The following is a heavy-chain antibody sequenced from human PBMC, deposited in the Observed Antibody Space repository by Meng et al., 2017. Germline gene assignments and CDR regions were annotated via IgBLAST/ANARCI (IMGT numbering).Heavy chain of an antibody. CDR3: ARDLTDGIAAAVPPNYFDY. J-gene: IGHJ4*02. Sequence: LQDAGLVARRPRGRLPTTSPRLAGSIIVSTVLSGVRQPPWKGLEWIGEIYQSGSTNYNPSLKSRVTISVDKSKNQFSLKLSSVTAADTAVYYCARDLTDGIAAAVPPNYFDYWGQGTLVTVSS. CDR1: AGSIIVSTV. D-gene: IGHD6-13*01. CDR2: IYQSGST. V-gene: IGHV4-4*02.